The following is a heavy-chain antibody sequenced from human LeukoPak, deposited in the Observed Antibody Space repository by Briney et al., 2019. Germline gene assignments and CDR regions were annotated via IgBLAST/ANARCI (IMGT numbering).Heavy chain of an antibody. CDR3: ARDSEYYYDSSGYYYLVDY. Sequence: SETLSLTCTVSGGSISSSSYYWGWIRQPPGKGLEWIGSIYYSGSTYYNPSLKSRVTISVDTSKNQFSLKLSSVTAADTAVYYCARDSEYYYDSSGYYYLVDYWGQGILVTVSS. V-gene: IGHV4-39*07. D-gene: IGHD3-22*01. CDR2: IYYSGST. J-gene: IGHJ4*02. CDR1: GGSISSSSYY.